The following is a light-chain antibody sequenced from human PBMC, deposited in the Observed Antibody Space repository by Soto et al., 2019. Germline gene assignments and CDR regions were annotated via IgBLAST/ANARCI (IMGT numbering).Light chain of an antibody. V-gene: IGKV3-20*01. J-gene: IGKJ1*01. CDR3: QQYGTSPRT. CDR1: QDIRSH. Sequence: ENVLTQSQGTLSFSPGERVTLSCRASQDIRSHLAWYQQKPGQAPRLLIFDASSRATGIPDRFSGSGSGTDFTLSISRLEPEDFAVYYCQQYGTSPRTFGQGTKADIK. CDR2: DAS.